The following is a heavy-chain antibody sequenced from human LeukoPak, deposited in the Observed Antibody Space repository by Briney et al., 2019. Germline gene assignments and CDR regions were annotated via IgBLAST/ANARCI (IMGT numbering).Heavy chain of an antibody. CDR2: ISTSSSHI. CDR1: GFIFSNYN. CDR3: ASSFGSRGYYDDY. Sequence: PGGSLRLSCAASGFIFSNYNMNWVRQVPGKGLEWLSSISTSSSHIFYADSVEGRFTISRDNAKTSLYLQMNSLRAEDTAVYYCASSFGSRGYYDDYWGQGTLVTVSS. J-gene: IGHJ4*02. D-gene: IGHD3-22*01. V-gene: IGHV3-21*01.